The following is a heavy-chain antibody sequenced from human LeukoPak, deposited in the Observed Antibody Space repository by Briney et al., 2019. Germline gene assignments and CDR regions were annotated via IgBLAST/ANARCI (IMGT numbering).Heavy chain of an antibody. CDR3: AKDLTYYYDSSYFDY. CDR2: ISSSSSTI. D-gene: IGHD3-22*01. Sequence: GGSLRLSCAASGFTFSTYSMNWVRQAPGKGLEWVSYISSSSSTIYYADSAKGRFTISRDNAKNSLYLQMNSLRAEDTAVYYCAKDLTYYYDSSYFDYWGQGTLVTVSS. V-gene: IGHV3-48*01. CDR1: GFTFSTYS. J-gene: IGHJ4*02.